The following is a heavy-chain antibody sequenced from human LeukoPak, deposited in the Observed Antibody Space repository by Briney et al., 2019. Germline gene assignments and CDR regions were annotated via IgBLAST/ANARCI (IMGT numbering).Heavy chain of an antibody. CDR1: GLTVSRNY. D-gene: IGHD3-10*01. V-gene: IGHV3-48*03. J-gene: IGHJ5*02. Sequence: GGSLRLSCAASGLTVSRNYMNWVRQAPGKGLEWVSSISTTGTTIHYADSVKGRFTISRDNAKKSLYLQMNSLRAEDTAVYYCARVYYGSGINWFDPWGQGTLVTVSS. CDR2: ISTTGTTI. CDR3: ARVYYGSGINWFDP.